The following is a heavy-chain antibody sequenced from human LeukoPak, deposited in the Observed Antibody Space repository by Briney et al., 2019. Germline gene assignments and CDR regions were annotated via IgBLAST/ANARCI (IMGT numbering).Heavy chain of an antibody. CDR1: GFTFSNYI. D-gene: IGHD6-19*01. J-gene: IGHJ4*02. CDR3: ARGRVSGGWYCDY. CDR2: ISSNGGST. V-gene: IGHV3-64*01. Sequence: GRSLRLSCAASGFTFSNYIMHWVRQAPGKGLEYVSAISSNGGSTYYAKSVKGRFTISRDNSKNTLYLQMGSLRAEDMAVYYCARGRVSGGWYCDYWGQGSLVTISS.